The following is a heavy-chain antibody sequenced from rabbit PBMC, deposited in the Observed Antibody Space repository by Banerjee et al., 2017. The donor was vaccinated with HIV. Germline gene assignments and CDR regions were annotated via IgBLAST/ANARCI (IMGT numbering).Heavy chain of an antibody. V-gene: IGHV1S43*01. CDR1: GIDFSSYYY. J-gene: IGHJ4*01. D-gene: IGHD1-1*01. CDR2: IDPVFGNT. CDR3: ARDDVTSSGYFGL. Sequence: QQQLEESGGGLVKPGGTLTLTCKASGIDFSSYYYMCWVRQAPGKGLEWIGYIDPVFGNTYYASWVNGRFTISSDNAQNTVYLQLNSLTAADRATYFCARDDVTSSGYFGLWGPGTLVTVS.